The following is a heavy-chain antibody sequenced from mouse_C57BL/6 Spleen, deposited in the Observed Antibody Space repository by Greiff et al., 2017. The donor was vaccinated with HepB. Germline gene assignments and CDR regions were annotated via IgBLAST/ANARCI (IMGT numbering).Heavy chain of an antibody. Sequence: EVMLVESGEGLVKPGGSLKLSCAASGFTFSSYAMSWVRQTPEKRLEWVAYISSGGDYIYYADTVKGRFTISRDNARNTLYLQMSSLKSEDTAMYYCTRDDGYLWYFDVWGTGTTVTVSS. CDR1: GFTFSSYA. CDR3: TRDDGYLWYFDV. CDR2: ISSGGDYI. J-gene: IGHJ1*03. V-gene: IGHV5-9-1*02. D-gene: IGHD2-3*01.